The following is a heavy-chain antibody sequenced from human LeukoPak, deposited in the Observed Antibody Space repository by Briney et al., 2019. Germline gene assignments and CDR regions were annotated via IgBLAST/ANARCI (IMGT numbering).Heavy chain of an antibody. J-gene: IGHJ6*02. CDR2: IYSGGST. CDR1: GFTVSSNY. CDR3: ASLNDSSGYYYYYYYGMDV. V-gene: IGHV3-66*01. Sequence: PGGSLRLSCAASGFTVSSNYMSCVRQAPGKGLEWVSVIYSGGSTYYADSVKGRFTISRDNSKNTLYLQMNSLRAEDTAVYYCASLNDSSGYYYYYYYGMDVWGQGTTVTVSS. D-gene: IGHD3-22*01.